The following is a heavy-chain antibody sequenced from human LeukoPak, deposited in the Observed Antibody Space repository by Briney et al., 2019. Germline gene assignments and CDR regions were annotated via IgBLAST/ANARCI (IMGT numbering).Heavy chain of an antibody. V-gene: IGHV3-23*01. CDR3: AKNIIAAAGMMDY. CDR2: ISGSGGDT. Sequence: GGSLRLSCAASGFTFSSYAMSWVRQAPGKGLEWVSVISGSGGDTYYADSVKGRFTISRDNSKNTQYLQMNTLRAEDTAVYYCAKNIIAAAGMMDYWGQGTLVTVSS. J-gene: IGHJ4*02. D-gene: IGHD6-13*01. CDR1: GFTFSSYA.